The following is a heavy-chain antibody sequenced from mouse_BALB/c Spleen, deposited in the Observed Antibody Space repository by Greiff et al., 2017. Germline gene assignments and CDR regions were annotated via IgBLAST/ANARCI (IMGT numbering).Heavy chain of an antibody. CDR1: GYKIKDTY. CDR3: TRKYYRDDVN. Sequence: VQLQQSGAELVKPGASVKLSCTASGYKIKDTYMHWVKQRPEQGLEWIGRIDPANGNTNYDPKFKGKATITADTSSNAAYLQLSSLTSEDTAYYYGTRKYYRDDVNWGQGTTLTVSS. J-gene: IGHJ2*01. V-gene: IGHV14-3*02. CDR2: IDPANGNT. D-gene: IGHD2-14*01.